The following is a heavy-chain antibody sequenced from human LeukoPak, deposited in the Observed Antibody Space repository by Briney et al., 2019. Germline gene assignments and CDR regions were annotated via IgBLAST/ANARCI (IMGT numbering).Heavy chain of an antibody. CDR3: AANGYGDYFLRNYMDV. Sequence: SETLSLTCTVSGDSISTYYWSWIRQPPGKGLEWIGYIYYRVTSDYNPSLKSRVTMSVDMSTRQISLKLSSVTAADTAVYYCAANGYGDYFLRNYMDVWGKGTTVTVSS. V-gene: IGHV4-59*01. J-gene: IGHJ6*03. CDR1: GDSISTYY. D-gene: IGHD4-17*01. CDR2: IYYRVTS.